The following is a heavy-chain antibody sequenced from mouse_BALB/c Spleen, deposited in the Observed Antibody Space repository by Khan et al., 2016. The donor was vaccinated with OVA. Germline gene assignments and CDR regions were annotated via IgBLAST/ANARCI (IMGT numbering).Heavy chain of an antibody. J-gene: IGHJ3*01. CDR1: GFTIKDYY. V-gene: IGHV14-1*02. CDR2: IDPENGET. Sequence: VQLQQSGAELVRPGALVKLSCKASGFTIKDYYIHWVKQRPEQGLEWIGWIDPENGETVYDPKFKGKATITADTSSNTAYLHLSSLTSEDTAVYYCARDGYSAWFAYWGQGALVTVSS. CDR3: ARDGYSAWFAY.